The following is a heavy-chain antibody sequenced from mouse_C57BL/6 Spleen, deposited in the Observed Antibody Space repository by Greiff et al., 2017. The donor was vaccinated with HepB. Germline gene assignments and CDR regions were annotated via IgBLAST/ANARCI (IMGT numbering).Heavy chain of an antibody. V-gene: IGHV1-81*01. CDR1: GYTFTSYG. D-gene: IGHD2-1*01. Sequence: QVQLQQSGAELARPGASVKLSCKASGYTFTSYGISWVKQRTGQGLEWIGEIYPRSGNTYYNEKFKGKATLTADKSSSTAYMELRSLTSEDSAVYFCERSDYGNSYAMDYWGQGTSVTVSS. CDR2: IYPRSGNT. J-gene: IGHJ4*01. CDR3: ERSDYGNSYAMDY.